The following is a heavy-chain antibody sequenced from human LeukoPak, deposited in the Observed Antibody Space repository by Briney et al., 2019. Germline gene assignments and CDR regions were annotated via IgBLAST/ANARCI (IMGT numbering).Heavy chain of an antibody. CDR1: GGSISSGSYY. D-gene: IGHD6-13*01. V-gene: IGHV4-61*02. J-gene: IGHJ3*02. CDR3: ARDAAI. Sequence: SETLSLTCTVSGGSISSGSYYWSWIRQPAGKGLEWIGRIYTSGSTNYNPSLKNRVTISVDTSKNQFSLKLSSVTAADTAVYYCARDAAIWGQGTMVTVSS. CDR2: IYTSGST.